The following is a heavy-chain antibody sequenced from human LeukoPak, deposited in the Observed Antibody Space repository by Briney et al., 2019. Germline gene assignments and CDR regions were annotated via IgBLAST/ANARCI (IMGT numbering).Heavy chain of an antibody. CDR3: ARGRYLTTLGGAAAGFLDS. CDR2: INHSGST. CDR1: GGSFSGYY. V-gene: IGHV4-34*01. Sequence: SETLSLTCAVYGGSFSGYYWSWIRQPPGKGLEWIGEINHSGSTNYNPSLKRRVTISVDTSQKQFSLRLTSVTAADTAVYYCARGRYLTTLGGAAAGFLDSWGQGTLVTVSS. J-gene: IGHJ4*02. D-gene: IGHD6-13*01.